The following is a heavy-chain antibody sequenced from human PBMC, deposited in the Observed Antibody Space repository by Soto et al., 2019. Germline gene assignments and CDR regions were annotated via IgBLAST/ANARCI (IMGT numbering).Heavy chain of an antibody. D-gene: IGHD3-16*01. J-gene: IGHJ4*02. V-gene: IGHV3-20*01. CDR2: INWNGGST. CDR1: GFTFDAYG. Sequence: EVQLVESGGGVVRPGGSLRLSCAASGFTFDAYGISWVRQAPGKGLEWVSGINWNGGSTGYADSVKGRFTISRDNAKNSVYLQMNSLRGEDTALYHCARANDSIHGDFWGQGTLVTVSS. CDR3: ARANDSIHGDF.